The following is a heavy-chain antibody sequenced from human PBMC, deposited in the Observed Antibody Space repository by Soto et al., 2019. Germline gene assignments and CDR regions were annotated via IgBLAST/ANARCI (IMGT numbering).Heavy chain of an antibody. Sequence: EVQVLESGGGLVQPGGSLRLSCAVTGFTFSDFAMSWVRQAPGKGLEWVSRIYGGGNGPHYADSVKGRVTISRDNSKNTLYLQMDGLRAEDSGVYYCTKMEGMDPWAYSFDYWGQGTLVTVSS. CDR2: IYGGGNGP. J-gene: IGHJ4*02. CDR1: GFTFSDFA. D-gene: IGHD6-13*01. V-gene: IGHV3-23*03. CDR3: TKMEGMDPWAYSFDY.